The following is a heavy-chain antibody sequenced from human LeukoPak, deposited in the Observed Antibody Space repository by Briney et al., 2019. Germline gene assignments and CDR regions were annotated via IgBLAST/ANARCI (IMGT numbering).Heavy chain of an antibody. V-gene: IGHV4-34*01. CDR2: INHSGST. CDR1: GGSFSGYY. Sequence: SETLSLTCAVYGGSFSGYYWSWIRQSPGKGLEWIGEINHSGSTNYNPSLKSRVTISVDTSKNQFSLKLSSVTAADTAVYYCARVRLSPTHFDYWGQGTLVTVSS. CDR3: ARVRLSPTHFDY. J-gene: IGHJ4*02.